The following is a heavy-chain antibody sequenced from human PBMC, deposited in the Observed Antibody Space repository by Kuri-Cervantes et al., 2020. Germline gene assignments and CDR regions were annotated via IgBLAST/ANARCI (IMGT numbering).Heavy chain of an antibody. Sequence: GGSLRLSCAASGFTFSSYGMHWVRQAPGKGLEWVAVISYAGSNKYYADSVKGRFTISRDNSKNTLYLQMNSLRAEDTAVYYCAKDVYGSGSSYYFDYWGQGTLVTVSS. CDR1: GFTFSSYG. CDR3: AKDVYGSGSSYYFDY. D-gene: IGHD3-10*01. CDR2: ISYAGSNK. J-gene: IGHJ4*02. V-gene: IGHV3-30*18.